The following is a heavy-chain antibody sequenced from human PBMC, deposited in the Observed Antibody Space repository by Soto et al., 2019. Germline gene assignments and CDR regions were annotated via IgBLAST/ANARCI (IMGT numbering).Heavy chain of an antibody. D-gene: IGHD4-17*01. J-gene: IGHJ6*02. Sequence: ASVKVSCKASGYSFTDYYIHWVRQAPGQGLEWMGWITPNSGDTKYAQKFQGRVTMTRDTSISTAYMELTRLTSDDTAVYYCAREGYSDTYSYYQTLDVWGQGTTVTVSS. CDR1: GYSFTDYY. CDR2: ITPNSGDT. CDR3: AREGYSDTYSYYQTLDV. V-gene: IGHV1-2*02.